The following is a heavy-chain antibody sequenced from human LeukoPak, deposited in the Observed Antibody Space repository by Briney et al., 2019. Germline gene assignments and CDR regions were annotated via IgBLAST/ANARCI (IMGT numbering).Heavy chain of an antibody. CDR2: ISGSGGST. D-gene: IGHD3-3*01. Sequence: GSLRLSCAASGFTFSSYAMSWVRQAPGKGLEWVSAISGSGGSTYYADSVKGRFTISRDNSKNTLYLQMNSLRAEDTAVYYCAKVRLPVYDFWSGYYTGPFDYWGQGTLVTVSS. J-gene: IGHJ4*02. V-gene: IGHV3-23*01. CDR3: AKVRLPVYDFWSGYYTGPFDY. CDR1: GFTFSSYA.